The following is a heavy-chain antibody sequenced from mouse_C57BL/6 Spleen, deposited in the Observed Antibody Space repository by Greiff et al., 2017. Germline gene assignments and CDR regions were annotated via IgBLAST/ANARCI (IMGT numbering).Heavy chain of an antibody. D-gene: IGHD1-1*01. CDR3: ARRLYYGSDGFAY. CDR2: INPNNGGT. J-gene: IGHJ3*01. CDR1: GYTFTDYN. Sequence: VQLKESGPELVKPGASVKIPCKASGYTFTDYNMDWVKQSHGKSLEWIGDINPNNGGTIYNQKFKGKATLTVDKSSSTAYMELRSLTSEDTAVYYCARRLYYGSDGFAYWGQGTLVTVSA. V-gene: IGHV1-18*01.